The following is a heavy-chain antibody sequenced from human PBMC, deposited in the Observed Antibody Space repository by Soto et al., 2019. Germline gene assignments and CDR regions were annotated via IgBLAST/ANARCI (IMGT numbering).Heavy chain of an antibody. CDR1: GGSISSGDYY. CDR2: IYYSGST. CDR3: ARRYDFWSGSYYYGMDV. V-gene: IGHV4-30-4*01. J-gene: IGHJ6*02. D-gene: IGHD3-3*01. Sequence: SETLSLTCTVSGGSISSGDYYWSWIRQPPGKGLEWIGYIYYSGSTYYNPSLKSRVTISVDTSKNQFSLKLSSVTAADTAMYYCARRYDFWSGSYYYGMDVWGQGTTVTVPS.